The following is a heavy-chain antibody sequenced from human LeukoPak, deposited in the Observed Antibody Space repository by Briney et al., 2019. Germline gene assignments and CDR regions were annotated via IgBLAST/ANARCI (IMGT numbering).Heavy chain of an antibody. CDR1: GFTFSSYA. Sequence: NPGGSLRLSCAASGFTFSSYAMSWVRQAPGKGLEWVSAISGSGGSTYYADSVKGRFTISRGNSKNTLYLQMNSLRAEDTAVYYCAKDKQQLVRGYYFDYWGQGTLVTVSS. J-gene: IGHJ4*02. CDR2: ISGSGGST. V-gene: IGHV3-23*01. D-gene: IGHD6-13*01. CDR3: AKDKQQLVRGYYFDY.